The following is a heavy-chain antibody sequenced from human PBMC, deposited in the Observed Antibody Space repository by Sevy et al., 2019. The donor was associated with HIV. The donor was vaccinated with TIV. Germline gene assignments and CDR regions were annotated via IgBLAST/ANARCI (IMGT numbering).Heavy chain of an antibody. V-gene: IGHV3-13*01. D-gene: IGHD5-18*01. CDR1: GFTFSSYY. CDR2: IGTRFAT. CDR3: TRGLRIHATYPFDI. Sequence: GGSLRLSCAASGFTFSSYYFRWVRLAAGEGLEWVSTIGTRFATYYPDSVKGRFTISRDNAKNSFFLQMNNLRAGDTAIYYCTRGLRIHATYPFDIWGQGTMVTVSS. J-gene: IGHJ3*02.